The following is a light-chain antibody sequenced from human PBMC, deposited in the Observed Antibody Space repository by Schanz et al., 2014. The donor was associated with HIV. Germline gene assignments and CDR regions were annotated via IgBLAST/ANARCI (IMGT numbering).Light chain of an antibody. V-gene: IGLV2-8*01. CDR3: AAWDDSLSGRV. J-gene: IGLJ3*02. Sequence: QSALTQPPSASGSPGQSVTISCTGTSSDVGGYNHVSWYQQHPGKAPKLMIYEVIKRPSGVPDRFSGSESGTSASLAISGLQSEDEADYYCAAWDDSLSGRVFGGGTKLTVL. CDR1: SSDVGGYNH. CDR2: EVI.